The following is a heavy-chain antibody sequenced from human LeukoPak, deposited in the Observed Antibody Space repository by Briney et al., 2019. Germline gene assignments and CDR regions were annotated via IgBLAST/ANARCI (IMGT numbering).Heavy chain of an antibody. CDR1: GFTFSDYY. V-gene: IGHV3-11*01. J-gene: IGHJ4*02. Sequence: KSGGSLRLSCAASGFTFSDYYMSWIRQAPGKGLEWVSYISSSGSTIYYADSVKGRFTISRDNAKNSLYLQMNSLRAEDTAVYYCVKDSSSWYSDYWGQGTLVTVSS. D-gene: IGHD6-13*01. CDR2: ISSSGSTI. CDR3: VKDSSSWYSDY.